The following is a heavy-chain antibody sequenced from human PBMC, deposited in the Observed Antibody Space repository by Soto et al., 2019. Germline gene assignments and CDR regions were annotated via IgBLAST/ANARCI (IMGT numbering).Heavy chain of an antibody. V-gene: IGHV3-53*01. Sequence: EVQLVESGGSFIQPGGSLRLSCAVSGFSVSRNFMSWIRQAPGKGLEWVSILYSGGTTYYTGSVEGRFTMSGDDSKNTVYRKMKSLRVEDTATYFVARVVLVGATPDYFDHWGQGSRVTVSS. D-gene: IGHD1-26*01. CDR3: ARVVLVGATPDYFDH. J-gene: IGHJ4*01. CDR1: GFSVSRNF. CDR2: LYSGGTT.